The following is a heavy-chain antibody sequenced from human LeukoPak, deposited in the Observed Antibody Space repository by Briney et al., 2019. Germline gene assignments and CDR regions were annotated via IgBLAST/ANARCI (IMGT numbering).Heavy chain of an antibody. CDR1: GGSFSSYW. D-gene: IGHD6-13*01. J-gene: IGHJ4*02. CDR2: VFDSGST. Sequence: SESLTLTCTVSGGSFSSYWRSWIRQPPGKGLEWIGYVFDSGSTNYNPSLKCRVTISVDTSKKQFSLKVSSVTAADTAVYYCARGYSSSSNYLDYWGQGTLVTVSS. CDR3: ARGYSSSSNYLDY. V-gene: IGHV4-59*01.